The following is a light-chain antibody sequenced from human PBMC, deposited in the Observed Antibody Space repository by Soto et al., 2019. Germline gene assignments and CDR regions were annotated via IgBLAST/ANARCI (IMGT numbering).Light chain of an antibody. V-gene: IGKV3-20*01. CDR3: QQYGSSPPLT. Sequence: EIVLTQSPGTLSLSPGERATLACRASQSVISSYLTWYQQKSGQAPRLLIFGASSRATGITDRCSGSGSGTDFTLTISRLEPEDFGVYYCQQYGSSPPLTFGGGNKVEIK. J-gene: IGKJ4*01. CDR2: GAS. CDR1: QSVISSY.